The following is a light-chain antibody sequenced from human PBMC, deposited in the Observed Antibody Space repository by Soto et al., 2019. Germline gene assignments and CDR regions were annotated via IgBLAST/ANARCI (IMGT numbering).Light chain of an antibody. CDR1: SSDVGGYNY. Sequence: QPVLTQPASVSGSPGQSITISCTGTSSDVGGYNYVSWYQQHPGKGPKLLIFEVSNRPSGISTRFSGSKSGNTASLTISGLQAEDEAHYYCSSYTISSAQEVVFGGGTKLTVL. CDR3: SSYTISSAQEVV. J-gene: IGLJ2*01. CDR2: EVS. V-gene: IGLV2-14*01.